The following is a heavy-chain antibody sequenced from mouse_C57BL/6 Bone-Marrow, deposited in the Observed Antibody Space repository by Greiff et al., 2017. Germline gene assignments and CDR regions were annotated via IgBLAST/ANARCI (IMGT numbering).Heavy chain of an antibody. CDR2: ISDGGSYT. D-gene: IGHD2-5*01. CDR1: GFTFSSYA. Sequence: EVMLVESGGGLVKPGGSLKLSCAASGFTFSSYAMSWVRQTPEKRLEWVATISDGGSYTYYPDNVKGRFTISRDNAKNNLYLQMRHLKSEDTAMYYCARDRRAYYSNWNYFDYWGQGTTLTVSS. J-gene: IGHJ2*01. V-gene: IGHV5-4*01. CDR3: ARDRRAYYSNWNYFDY.